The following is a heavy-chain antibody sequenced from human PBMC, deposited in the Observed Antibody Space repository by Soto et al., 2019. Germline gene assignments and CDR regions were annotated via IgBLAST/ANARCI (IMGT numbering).Heavy chain of an antibody. Sequence: QVQLVQSGAEVKKPGASVKVSCKASGYTFTSYDINWVRQATGQGLEWMGWMNPNSGNTGYAQKFQGRVPMTRNTSISTAYMELSSLRSEDTAVYYCARGHQYCSSTSCYQPYYYYYMDVWGKGTTVTVSS. J-gene: IGHJ6*03. D-gene: IGHD2-2*01. CDR3: ARGHQYCSSTSCYQPYYYYYMDV. CDR1: GYTFTSYD. V-gene: IGHV1-8*01. CDR2: MNPNSGNT.